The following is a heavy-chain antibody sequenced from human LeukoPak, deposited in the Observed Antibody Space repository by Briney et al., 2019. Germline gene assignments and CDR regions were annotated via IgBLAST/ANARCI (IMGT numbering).Heavy chain of an antibody. Sequence: GASVKVSCKASGYTFTSYGISWVRQAPGQGLEWMGWISAYNGNTNYAQKLQGRVTMTTDTSTSTAYMELRSLRSDDTAVYYCARDAYYYDSSGYYAWGQGTLVTVSS. J-gene: IGHJ5*02. CDR3: ARDAYYYDSSGYYA. V-gene: IGHV1-18*01. CDR2: ISAYNGNT. CDR1: GYTFTSYG. D-gene: IGHD3-22*01.